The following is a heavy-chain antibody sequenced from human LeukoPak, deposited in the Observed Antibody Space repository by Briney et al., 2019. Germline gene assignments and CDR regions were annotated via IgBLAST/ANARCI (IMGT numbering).Heavy chain of an antibody. Sequence: SETLSLTCTVSGGSISTSNYYWGWVRQPPGKALEWIGNIFYSGSTYYSPSLKSRVTISLDTSRNQFSLKLNSVTAADTAVYYWAKSNGYGLIDIWGKGKMVTVFS. CDR3: AKSNGYGLIDI. CDR2: IFYSGST. V-gene: IGHV4-39*07. CDR1: GGSISTSNYY. J-gene: IGHJ3*02. D-gene: IGHD3-22*01.